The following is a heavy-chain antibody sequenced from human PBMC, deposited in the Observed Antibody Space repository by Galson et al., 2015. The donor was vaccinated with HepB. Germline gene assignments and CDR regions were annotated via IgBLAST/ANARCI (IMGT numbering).Heavy chain of an antibody. CDR3: ARDRTKYCGGDCYSKWVYGMDV. Sequence: SLRLSCAASGFTFSSYAMHWVRQAPGKGLEWVAVISYDGSNKYYADSVKGRFTISRDNSKNTLYLQMNSLRAEDTAVYYCARDRTKYCGGDCYSKWVYGMDVWGQGTTVTVSS. D-gene: IGHD2-21*02. CDR1: GFTFSSYA. V-gene: IGHV3-30-3*01. J-gene: IGHJ6*02. CDR2: ISYDGSNK.